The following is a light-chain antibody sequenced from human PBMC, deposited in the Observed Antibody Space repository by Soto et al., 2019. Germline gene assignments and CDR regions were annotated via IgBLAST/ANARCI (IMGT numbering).Light chain of an antibody. CDR2: STN. CDR3: VLYMGSGIWV. V-gene: IGLV8-61*01. CDR1: SGSVSTIHY. Sequence: QTVVTQEPSFSVSPGGTVTLTCGLRSGSVSTIHYPSWYQQTPGQAPRTLIYSTNTRSSGVPVRFSGSILGNKAALTITGAQADDESDYYCVLYMGSGIWVFGGGTKLTVL. J-gene: IGLJ3*02.